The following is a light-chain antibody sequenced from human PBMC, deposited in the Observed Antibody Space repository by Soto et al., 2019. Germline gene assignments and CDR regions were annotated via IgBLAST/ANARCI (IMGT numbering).Light chain of an antibody. V-gene: IGKV3-15*01. Sequence: EKVMTQSPATLSMSPGERATLSCRASQSVSRYLAWYQQKPGQAPRLLIYGASTMATGIPARFSGSGSGTEFTLTISSLQSEDFAVYYCQQYNNWPSWTFGQGTKVEIK. J-gene: IGKJ1*01. CDR1: QSVSRY. CDR2: GAS. CDR3: QQYNNWPSWT.